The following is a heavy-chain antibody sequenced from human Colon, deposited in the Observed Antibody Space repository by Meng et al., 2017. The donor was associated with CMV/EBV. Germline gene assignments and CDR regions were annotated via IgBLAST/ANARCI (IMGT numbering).Heavy chain of an antibody. CDR3: ASQYCTSTSCYLGYYDYYAMDV. V-gene: IGHV1-3*01. D-gene: IGHD2-2*01. J-gene: IGHJ6*02. CDR2: TNAGNGNP. Sequence: AIHWVRQAPGQRLEWMGLTNAGNGNPQYSQNFPGRVTITRDTSANTAYMELSRLRSEDTAVYFCASQYCTSTSCYLGYYDYYAMDVWGQGTTVTVSS. CDR1: A.